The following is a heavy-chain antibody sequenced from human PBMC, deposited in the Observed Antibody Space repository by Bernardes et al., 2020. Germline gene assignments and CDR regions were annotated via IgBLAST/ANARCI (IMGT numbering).Heavy chain of an antibody. CDR3: ARDQITLFGVVDDAFDI. CDR2: ISSRGSTI. D-gene: IGHD3-3*01. V-gene: IGHV3-48*03. Sequence: GGSLRLSCAASGFTFSSYEMNWVRQAPGKGLEWVSYISSRGSTIYYADSVKGRFTISRDNAKNSLYLQMNSLGAEDTAVYYCARDQITLFGVVDDAFDIWGQGTMVTVCS. J-gene: IGHJ3*02. CDR1: GFTFSSYE.